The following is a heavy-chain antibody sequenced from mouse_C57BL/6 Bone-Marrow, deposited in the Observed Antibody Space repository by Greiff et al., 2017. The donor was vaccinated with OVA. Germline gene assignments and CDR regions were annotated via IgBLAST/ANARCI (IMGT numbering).Heavy chain of an antibody. J-gene: IGHJ2*01. V-gene: IGHV2-9-1*01. CDR3: ARKGNPDY. CDR1: GFSLTSYA. CDR2: IWPGGGT. Sequence: VQLVESGPGLVAPSQSLSITCTVSGFSLTSYAISWVRQPPGKGLEWLGVIWPGGGTNYNSAPKARLSISNDNSKSQVFLKMNSLQTDDTAGYYCARKGNPDYWGQGTTLTVSS. D-gene: IGHD2-1*01.